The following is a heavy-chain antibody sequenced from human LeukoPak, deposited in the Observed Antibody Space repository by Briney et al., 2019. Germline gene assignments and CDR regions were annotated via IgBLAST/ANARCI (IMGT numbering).Heavy chain of an antibody. Sequence: SSETLSLTCTVSGGSISTYYWSWIRQPPGKGLEWIGSMYYSGSTYYNPSLKSRVTTSVDTSKNQFSLKLSSVTAADTAVYYCAKDIKEEGRRIMITFGGVARLKKDVWGKGTTVTVSS. CDR1: GGSISTYY. CDR3: AKDIKEEGRRIMITFGGVARLKKDV. V-gene: IGHV4-59*12. D-gene: IGHD3-16*01. CDR2: MYYSGST. J-gene: IGHJ6*04.